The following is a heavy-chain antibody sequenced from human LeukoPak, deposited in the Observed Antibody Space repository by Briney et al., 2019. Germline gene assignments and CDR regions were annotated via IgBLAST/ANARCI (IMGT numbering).Heavy chain of an antibody. V-gene: IGHV3-11*04. CDR2: ISSGGSPM. CDR1: GFTFSDHF. D-gene: IGHD3-22*01. Sequence: GGSLILSCAASGFTFSDHFMSWIRQSPGKGLECVAYISSGGSPMYYVDSVKGRSTISRDNAKNSLYLEIHSLRVEDTGVYYCVRDSHYYDTTDPKYRLDYWGQGTLVSVSS. CDR3: VRDSHYYDTTDPKYRLDY. J-gene: IGHJ4*02.